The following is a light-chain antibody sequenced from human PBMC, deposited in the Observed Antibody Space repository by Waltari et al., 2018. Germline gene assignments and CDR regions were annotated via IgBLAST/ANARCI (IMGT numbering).Light chain of an antibody. V-gene: IGLV2-14*01. CDR1: SSDVGGYNY. CDR3: SSYTSSSTYV. Sequence: QSALTQPASVSGSPGQSITIPCTGTSSDVGGYNYVSWYQQHPGKAPKLMIYDVSKRPSGVSNRFSGSKSGNTASLTISGLQAEDEADYHCSSYTSSSTYVFGTGTKVTVL. J-gene: IGLJ1*01. CDR2: DVS.